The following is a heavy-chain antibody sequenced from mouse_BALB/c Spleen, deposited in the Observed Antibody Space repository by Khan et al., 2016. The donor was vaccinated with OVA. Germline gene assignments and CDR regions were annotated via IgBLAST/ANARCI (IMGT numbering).Heavy chain of an antibody. CDR3: ARMARTIN. Sequence: EVELVESGGGLVQPGGSLKLSCAASGFTFSSYGMSWVRQTPDKRLELDATITSNGGSTYYTDSVKGRFTISRDNAKTTLYLQRSSLKSEDTAMYYCARMARTINWGQGTTLTVSS. CDR2: ITSNGGST. J-gene: IGHJ2*01. CDR1: GFTFSSYG. V-gene: IGHV5-6-3*01.